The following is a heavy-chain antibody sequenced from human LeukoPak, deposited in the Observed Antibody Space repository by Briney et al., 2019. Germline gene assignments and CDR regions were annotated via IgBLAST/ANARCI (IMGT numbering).Heavy chain of an antibody. CDR2: INPHSGGT. Sequence: AASVKVSRKASGYTFTSYGISWVRQAPGQGLEWMGWINPHSGGTNYAQEFQGRVTMTRDTSISTAYMELSSLRPDDTAVYSCARGVTARGFYYYMDIWGNGTTVTISS. V-gene: IGHV1-2*02. CDR3: ARGVTARGFYYYMDI. D-gene: IGHD2-21*02. J-gene: IGHJ6*03. CDR1: GYTFTSYG.